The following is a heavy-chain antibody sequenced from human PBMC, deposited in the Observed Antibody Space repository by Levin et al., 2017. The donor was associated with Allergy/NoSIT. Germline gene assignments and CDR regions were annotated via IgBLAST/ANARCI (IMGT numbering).Heavy chain of an antibody. D-gene: IGHD3-22*01. CDR3: ARAVGNYYESTVYWPFDS. CDR1: GFTFSRYT. Sequence: GGSLRLSCAASGFTFSRYTMNWVRQAPGKGLEWVSYIGTSSTTMYYADSVKGRLTISRDDAKSSLYLQMNSLRAEDTAVYYCARAVGNYYESTVYWPFDSWGQGTLVTVSS. J-gene: IGHJ4*02. V-gene: IGHV3-48*01. CDR2: IGTSSTTM.